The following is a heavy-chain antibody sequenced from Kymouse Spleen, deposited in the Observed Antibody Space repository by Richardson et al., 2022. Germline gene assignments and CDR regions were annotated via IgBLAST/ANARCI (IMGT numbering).Heavy chain of an antibody. CDR1: GFTFSGSA. J-gene: IGHJ6*02. V-gene: IGHV3-73*02. CDR2: IRSKANSYAT. D-gene: IGHD1-20*01,IGHD1-7*01,IGHD7-27*02. Sequence: EVQLVESGGGLVQPGGSLKLSCAASGFTFSGSAMHWVRQASGKGLEWVGRIRSKANSYATAYAASVKGRFTISRDDSKNTAYLQMNSLKTEDTAVYYCTLTGPLLLLRYGRLGPRDHGHRLL. CDR3: TLTGPLLLLRYGR.